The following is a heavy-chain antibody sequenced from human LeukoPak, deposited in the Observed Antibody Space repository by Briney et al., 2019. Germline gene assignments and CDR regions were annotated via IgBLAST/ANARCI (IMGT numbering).Heavy chain of an antibody. D-gene: IGHD1-1*01. V-gene: IGHV3-11*01. CDR3: AGARLQHISFDP. Sequence: PGGSLRLSCAASDFTFSDYYMSWIRQTPGKGLECISHISPSGSTIYYADSVKGRFTISRDNAKNSLYLQMNSLRAEDTAVYYCAGARLQHISFDPWGQGTLVTVSS. CDR1: DFTFSDYY. CDR2: ISPSGSTI. J-gene: IGHJ5*02.